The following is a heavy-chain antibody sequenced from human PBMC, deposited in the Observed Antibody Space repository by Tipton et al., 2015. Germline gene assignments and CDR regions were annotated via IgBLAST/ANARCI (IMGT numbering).Heavy chain of an antibody. Sequence: TLSLTCTVSSDSINKYYWSWIRQPPGKELQWIGYIQYSGGTNYKPTLESRVGMSVDTSKNQFSLTLNSVAAADTAVYYCARDLEHGMDVWGHGTTVTVSS. D-gene: IGHD5-24*01. CDR1: SDSINKYY. CDR2: IQYSGGT. V-gene: IGHV4-59*01. J-gene: IGHJ6*02. CDR3: ARDLEHGMDV.